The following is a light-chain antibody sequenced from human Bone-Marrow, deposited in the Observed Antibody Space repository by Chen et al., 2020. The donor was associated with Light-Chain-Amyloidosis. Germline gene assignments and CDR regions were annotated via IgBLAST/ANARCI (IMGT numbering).Light chain of an antibody. CDR2: GAS. V-gene: IGKV3-20*01. CDR1: QSVSSSY. J-gene: IGKJ1*01. Sequence: EIVLTQSPGTLSLSPGERATLSCRASQSVSSSYLAWYQQKPGQAPRLLIYGASSGATGIPDRVSGSGSGTDFTLTISRLEAEDFAVYYCQQYGSSRTFGQGTKVEIK. CDR3: QQYGSSRT.